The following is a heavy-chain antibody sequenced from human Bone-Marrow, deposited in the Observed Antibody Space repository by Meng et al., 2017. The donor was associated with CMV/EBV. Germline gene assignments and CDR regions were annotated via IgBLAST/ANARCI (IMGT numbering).Heavy chain of an antibody. CDR1: GFTFSSYG. D-gene: IGHD1-26*01. V-gene: IGHV3-30*02. J-gene: IGHJ6*02. CDR2: IRCDGSNK. CDR3: AKPGPTKLVSWLPDYYYYGMDV. Sequence: GESLKISCAASGFTFSSYGMHWVRQAPGKGLEWVAFIRCDGSNKYYADSVKGRFTISRDNSKNTLYLQMNSLRAEDTAVYYCAKPGPTKLVSWLPDYYYYGMDVWGQGTTVTVSS.